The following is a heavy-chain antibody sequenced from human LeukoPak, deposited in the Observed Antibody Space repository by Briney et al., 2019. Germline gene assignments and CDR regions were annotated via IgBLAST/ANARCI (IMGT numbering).Heavy chain of an antibody. CDR3: ARGYSSGWYDGWFDP. J-gene: IGHJ5*02. Sequence: SETLSLTCTVSGGSICSYYWSWIRQPPGKGLEWIGYIYYSGSTNYNPSLKSRVTISVDTSKNQFSLKLSSVTAADTAVYYCARGYSSGWYDGWFDPWGQGTLVTVSS. CDR2: IYYSGST. D-gene: IGHD6-19*01. CDR1: GGSICSYY. V-gene: IGHV4-59*01.